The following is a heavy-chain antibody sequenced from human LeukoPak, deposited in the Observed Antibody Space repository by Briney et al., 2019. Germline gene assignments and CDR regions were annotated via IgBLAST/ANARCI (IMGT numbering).Heavy chain of an antibody. V-gene: IGHV3-33*01. CDR3: AREGGYCSGGSCYGYFDY. CDR1: GFTFSSYG. CDR2: IWYDGSNK. D-gene: IGHD2-15*01. J-gene: IGHJ4*02. Sequence: PGRSLRLSCAASGFTFSSYGMHWVRQAPGKGLEWVAVIWYDGSNKYYADSVKGRFTISRDNSKNTLYLQMNSLRAEDTAVYYCAREGGYCSGGSCYGYFDYWGQGTLVTVSS.